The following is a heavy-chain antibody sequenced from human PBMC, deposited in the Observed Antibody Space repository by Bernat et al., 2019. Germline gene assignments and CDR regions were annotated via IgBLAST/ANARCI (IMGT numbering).Heavy chain of an antibody. D-gene: IGHD2-15*01. CDR2: ISPYNDNT. CDR1: GYTFTSYG. V-gene: IGHV1-18*01. J-gene: IGHJ3*02. Sequence: QVELVQSGAEVEKPGASVKVSCKASGYTFTSYGITWVRQAPGQGLEWMGWISPYNDNTEYSQKFQGRVTMTTDTSTSTAYMEVRRLRSDDTAVYYCARDHGCSGATCLGDGFDIWGQGTMVTVSS. CDR3: ARDHGCSGATCLGDGFDI.